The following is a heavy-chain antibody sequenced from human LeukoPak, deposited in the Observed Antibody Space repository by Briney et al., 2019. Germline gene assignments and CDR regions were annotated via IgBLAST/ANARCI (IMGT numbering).Heavy chain of an antibody. Sequence: SETLSLTCTVSGGSISDYYWSWIRQPPGKELEWIAYMYSTGSTNSNPSLRRRVTISLHTSKNQVSLRLSSVTAADTAMYYCAASVRGGSGWYGFWGQGTLVTVSS. CDR2: MYSTGST. CDR1: GGSISDYY. CDR3: AASVRGGSGWYGF. D-gene: IGHD6-19*01. V-gene: IGHV4-4*08. J-gene: IGHJ4*02.